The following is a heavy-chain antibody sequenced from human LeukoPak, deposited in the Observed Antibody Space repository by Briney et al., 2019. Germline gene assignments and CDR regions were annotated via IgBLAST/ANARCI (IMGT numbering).Heavy chain of an antibody. V-gene: IGHV1-8*02. CDR3: ARAPRERITIFGVVITRHYYFDY. J-gene: IGHJ4*02. D-gene: IGHD3-3*01. CDR2: MNPNSGNT. CDR1: GYTFTSYG. Sequence: ASVKVSCKASGYTFTSYGISWVRQAPGQGLEWMGWMNPNSGNTGYAQKFQGRVTMTRNTSISTAYMELSSLRSEDTAVYYCARAPRERITIFGVVITRHYYFDYWGQGTLVTVSS.